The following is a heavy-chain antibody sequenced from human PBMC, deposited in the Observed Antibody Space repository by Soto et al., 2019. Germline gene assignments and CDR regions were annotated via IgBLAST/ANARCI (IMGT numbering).Heavy chain of an antibody. Sequence: EVPLVESGGGLVQPGGSLKLSCAASGFTFSGSAMHWVRQASGKGLEWVGRIRSKANSYATEYAASVKGRFTISRDDSKNTAYLQMNSLKTEDTAVYYCTGRAGIVAAGPLFFDYWGQGILVTVSS. D-gene: IGHD6-13*01. V-gene: IGHV3-73*02. CDR1: GFTFSGSA. CDR3: TGRAGIVAAGPLFFDY. CDR2: IRSKANSYAT. J-gene: IGHJ4*02.